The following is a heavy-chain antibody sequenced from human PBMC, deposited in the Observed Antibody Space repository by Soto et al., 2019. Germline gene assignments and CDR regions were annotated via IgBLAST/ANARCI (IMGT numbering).Heavy chain of an antibody. Sequence: SETLSLTCTVSGGSISSSSYYWGWIRQPPGKGLEWIGSIYYSGSTYYNPSLKSRVTISVDTSKNQFSLKLSSVTAADTAVYYCATPGAITIFGVVPYYFDYWGQGTLVTVSS. CDR2: IYYSGST. D-gene: IGHD3-3*01. CDR1: GGSISSSSYY. J-gene: IGHJ4*02. V-gene: IGHV4-39*01. CDR3: ATPGAITIFGVVPYYFDY.